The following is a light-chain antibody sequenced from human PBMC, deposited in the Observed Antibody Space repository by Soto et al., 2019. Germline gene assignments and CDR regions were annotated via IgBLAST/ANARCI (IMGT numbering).Light chain of an antibody. CDR3: SSYTSSSTVI. CDR2: EVS. CDR1: TSDVGGYNY. V-gene: IGLV2-14*01. J-gene: IGLJ2*01. Sequence: QSVLTQPASVSGSPGQSITISCTGTTSDVGGYNYVSWYQQHPGKAPKLLIYEVSYRPSGVSNRFSGSKSGNTASLTISGLQAEDEAFYYCSSYTSSSTVIFGGGTQLTVL.